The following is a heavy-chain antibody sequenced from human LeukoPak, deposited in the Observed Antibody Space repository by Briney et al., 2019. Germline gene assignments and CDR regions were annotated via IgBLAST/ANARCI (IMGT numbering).Heavy chain of an antibody. V-gene: IGHV3-9*01. J-gene: IGHJ4*02. CDR2: ISWNSGSI. CDR3: AKGGYCSSTSCYFDY. D-gene: IGHD2-2*01. CDR1: GFTFDDYA. Sequence: GGSLRLSCAASGFTFDDYATHWVRRAPGKGLEWVSGISWNSGSIGYADSVKGRFTISRDNAKNSLYLQMNSLRAEDTALYYCAKGGYCSSTSCYFDYWGQGTLVTVSS.